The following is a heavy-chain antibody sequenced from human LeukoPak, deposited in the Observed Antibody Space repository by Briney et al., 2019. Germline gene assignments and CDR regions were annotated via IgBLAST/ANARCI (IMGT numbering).Heavy chain of an antibody. CDR1: GYSISSGYY. J-gene: IGHJ4*02. CDR2: IYHSGST. V-gene: IGHV4-38-2*02. Sequence: PSETLSLTCTVSGYSISSGYYWGWIRQPPGKGLEWIGSIYHSGSTNYNPSLKSRVTISVDTSKNQFSLKLSSVTAADTAVYYCARHDLRKGVHDYWGQGTLVTVSS. CDR3: ARHDLRKGVHDY.